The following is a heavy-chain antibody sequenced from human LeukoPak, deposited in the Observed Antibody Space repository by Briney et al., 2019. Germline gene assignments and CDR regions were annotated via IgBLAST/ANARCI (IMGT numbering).Heavy chain of an antibody. V-gene: IGHV4-30-2*01. CDR1: GGSISSGGYS. Sequence: NPSETLSLTCAVSGGSISSGGYSWSWIRQPPGKGLEWIGYIYHSGSTYYNPSLKSRVTISVDRSKNQFSLKLSSVTAADTAVYYCARDYYGGAFDIWGQGTMVTVSS. D-gene: IGHD3-10*01. CDR3: ARDYYGGAFDI. CDR2: IYHSGST. J-gene: IGHJ3*02.